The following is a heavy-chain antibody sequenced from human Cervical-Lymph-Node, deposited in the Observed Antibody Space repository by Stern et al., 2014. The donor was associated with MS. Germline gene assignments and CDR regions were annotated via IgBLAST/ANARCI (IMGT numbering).Heavy chain of an antibody. J-gene: IGHJ4*02. CDR1: GFTFSSYS. Sequence: VQLVESGGGLVKPGGSLRLSCAASGFTFSSYSMNWVRQALGKGLEWVSSISSSSSYIYYADSVKGRFTISRDNAKNSLYLQMNSLRAEDTAVYYCARATYYYDSSGLDYWCQGTLVTVSS. D-gene: IGHD3-22*01. CDR2: ISSSSSYI. V-gene: IGHV3-21*01. CDR3: ARATYYYDSSGLDY.